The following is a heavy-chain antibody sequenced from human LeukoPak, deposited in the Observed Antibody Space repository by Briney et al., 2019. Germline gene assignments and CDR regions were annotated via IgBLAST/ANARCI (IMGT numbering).Heavy chain of an antibody. CDR3: ARARGTEAIDY. J-gene: IGHJ4*02. CDR2: INHSGST. D-gene: IGHD6-25*01. Sequence: SETLTLTCAVYGGSFSGYYWTWIRQPPGKGLEWIGEINHSGSTNYNPSLKSGVTISVDTSKNQFSLKMRSVTAADTAVYYCARARGTEAIDYWGQGTLVTVSS. CDR1: GGSFSGYY. V-gene: IGHV4-34*01.